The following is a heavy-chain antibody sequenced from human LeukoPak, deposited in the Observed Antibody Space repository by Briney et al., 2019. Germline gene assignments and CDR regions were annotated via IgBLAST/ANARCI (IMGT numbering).Heavy chain of an antibody. J-gene: IGHJ4*02. Sequence: GGSLRLSCAASGCTFSSYAMHWVRQAPGKGLEWVAVISYDGSNKYYADSVKGRFTISRDNSKNTLYLQMNSLRAEDTAVYYCARGGSSYDWGQGTLVTVSS. CDR3: ARGGSSYD. CDR2: ISYDGSNK. V-gene: IGHV3-30-3*01. D-gene: IGHD3-16*01. CDR1: GCTFSSYA.